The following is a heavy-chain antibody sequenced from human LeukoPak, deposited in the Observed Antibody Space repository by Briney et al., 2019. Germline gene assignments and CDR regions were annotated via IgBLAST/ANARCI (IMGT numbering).Heavy chain of an antibody. V-gene: IGHV3-21*04. CDR3: AKGFRSKGNYYYYMDV. J-gene: IGHJ6*03. D-gene: IGHD3-10*01. Sequence: GGSLRLSCAASGFTFSDYSINWVRQAPGKGLEWVSSINPTSTSIYYADAVKGRFTISRDNAKSSLYLQMNSLRAEDTALYYCAKGFRSKGNYYYYMDVWGKGTTVTVSS. CDR1: GFTFSDYS. CDR2: INPTSTSI.